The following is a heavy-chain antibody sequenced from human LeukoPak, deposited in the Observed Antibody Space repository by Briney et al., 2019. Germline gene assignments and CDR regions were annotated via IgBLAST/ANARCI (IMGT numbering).Heavy chain of an antibody. CDR1: GFTFDDYA. V-gene: IGHV3-9*01. CDR3: AKGGIAAAGNYYYYMDV. Sequence: GRSLRLSCAASGFTFDDYAMHWVRQAPGKGLEWVSGISWNSGSIGYADSVKGRFTISRDNAKNSLYLQMNSLRAEDTALYYCAKGGIAAAGNYYYYMDVWGKGTTVTVSS. CDR2: ISWNSGSI. J-gene: IGHJ6*03. D-gene: IGHD6-13*01.